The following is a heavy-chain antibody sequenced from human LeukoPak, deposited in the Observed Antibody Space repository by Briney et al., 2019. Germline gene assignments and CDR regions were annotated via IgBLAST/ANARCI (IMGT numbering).Heavy chain of an antibody. J-gene: IGHJ4*02. V-gene: IGHV3-30-3*01. CDR1: GFTFSSYA. Sequence: GGSLRLSCAASGFTFSSYAMHWVRQAPGKGLEWVAVISYDGSNKYYADSVKGRFTISRDNSKNTLYLQMNSLRAEDTAVYYCARGNVDTAMVLDYWGQGTLVTVSS. CDR3: ARGNVDTAMVLDY. D-gene: IGHD5-18*01. CDR2: ISYDGSNK.